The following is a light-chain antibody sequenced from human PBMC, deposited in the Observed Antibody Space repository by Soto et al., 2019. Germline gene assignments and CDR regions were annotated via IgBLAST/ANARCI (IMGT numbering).Light chain of an antibody. CDR1: QSVSSSF. CDR2: AAS. Sequence: EIVLTQSPGTLSSSPGERATLSCRASQSVSSSFLAWYQQKPGQAPRLLIYAASSRATGIPDRFSGSGSGTDFTLTISRLEPEDFAVYYCQQYGNSPQTFGQGTKVDIK. V-gene: IGKV3-20*01. J-gene: IGKJ1*01. CDR3: QQYGNSPQT.